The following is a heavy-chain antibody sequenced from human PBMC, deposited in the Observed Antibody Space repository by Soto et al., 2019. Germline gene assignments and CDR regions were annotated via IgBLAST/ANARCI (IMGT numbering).Heavy chain of an antibody. J-gene: IGHJ4*02. CDR1: GYSFSSNW. CDR2: IYPADSDT. CDR3: ARLQAAAGDNDLTFDY. Sequence: GESLKISCKGSGYSFSSNWIGWVRQVPGKGLEWMGIIYPADSDTRYSPSFQGQVTISADKSISTAYLQWSSLKASDSAMYYCARLQAAAGDNDLTFDYWGQGTLVTSPQ. V-gene: IGHV5-51*01. D-gene: IGHD6-13*01.